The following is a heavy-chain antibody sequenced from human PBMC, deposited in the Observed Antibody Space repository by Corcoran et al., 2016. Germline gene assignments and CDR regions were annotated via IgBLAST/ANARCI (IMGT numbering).Heavy chain of an antibody. CDR1: GFTVSSNY. J-gene: IGHJ6*02. V-gene: IGHV3-53*01. D-gene: IGHD6-19*01. CDR3: ARGVAGKQWVYYYYGMDV. Sequence: EVQLVESGGGLIQPGGSLRLSCAASGFTVSSNYMSWVRQAPGKGLEWVSVIYSGGSTYYADSVKGRFTISRDNSKNTLYLQMNSLRAEDTAVYYWARGVAGKQWVYYYYGMDVWGQGTTVTVSS. CDR2: IYSGGST.